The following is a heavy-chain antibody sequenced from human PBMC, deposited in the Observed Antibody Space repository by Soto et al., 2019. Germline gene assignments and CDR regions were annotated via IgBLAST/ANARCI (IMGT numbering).Heavy chain of an antibody. J-gene: IGHJ6*02. CDR1: GYSFTSYW. Sequence: EVQLVQSGAEVKKPGESLRISCKGSGYSFTSYWISWVRQMPGKGLEWMGRIDPSDSYTNYSPSFQGHVTISADKSISTAYLQWSSLKASDTAMYYCARRVTMEYDYYYGMDVWGQGTTVTVSS. V-gene: IGHV5-10-1*03. CDR3: ARRVTMEYDYYYGMDV. D-gene: IGHD2-8*01. CDR2: IDPSDSYT.